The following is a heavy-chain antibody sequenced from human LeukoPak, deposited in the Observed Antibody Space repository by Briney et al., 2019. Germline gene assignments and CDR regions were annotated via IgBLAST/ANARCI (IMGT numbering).Heavy chain of an antibody. CDR1: GFTFSSYA. CDR3: AKGAGGHDYGDYTLYYFDY. Sequence: PGGSLRLSCAASGFTFSSYAMSWVRQAPGKGREWVSAISGGGGSTFYADSVKGRFTISRDNYKNTLFLQMNSLRDEHTAVYSCAKGAGGHDYGDYTLYYFDYWGQGTLVTVSS. J-gene: IGHJ4*02. D-gene: IGHD4-17*01. CDR2: ISGGGGST. V-gene: IGHV3-23*01.